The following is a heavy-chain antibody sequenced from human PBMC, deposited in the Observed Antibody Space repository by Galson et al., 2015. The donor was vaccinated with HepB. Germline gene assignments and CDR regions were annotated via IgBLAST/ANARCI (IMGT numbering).Heavy chain of an antibody. CDR2: IYPGDSDT. D-gene: IGHD6-19*01. CDR1: GYSFTSYW. V-gene: IGHV5-51*03. J-gene: IGHJ3*02. Sequence: QSGAEVKKPGESLKISCMGSGYSFTSYWIGWVRQMPGKGLEWMGTIYPGDSDTRYSPSFQGQVTISADKSISTAYLQWSSLKASDTAMYYCARPPTHYSSGWYDAFDIWGQGTMVTVSS. CDR3: ARPPTHYSSGWYDAFDI.